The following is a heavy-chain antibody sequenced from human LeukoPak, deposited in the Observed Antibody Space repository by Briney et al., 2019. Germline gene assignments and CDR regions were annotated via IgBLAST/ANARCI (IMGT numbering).Heavy chain of an antibody. CDR3: ATDRGYLTFDY. J-gene: IGHJ4*02. Sequence: GGSLRLSCAASGFTFSSPWMHWVRQAPGKGLVWVSRIDSDGSSTSYVDSVQGRFTISRDNAKSSLYLQMNSLRAEDTAVYYCATDRGYLTFDYWGQGTLVTVSS. CDR2: IDSDGSST. CDR1: GFTFSSPW. D-gene: IGHD1-1*01. V-gene: IGHV3-74*01.